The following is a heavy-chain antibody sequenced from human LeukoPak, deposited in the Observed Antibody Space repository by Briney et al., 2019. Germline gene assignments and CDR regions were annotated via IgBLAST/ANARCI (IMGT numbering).Heavy chain of an antibody. Sequence: ASVKVSWKASGYSFTNYVIISWVRQAPGQGLEWMGWISAYNGNTEYVQNLQGRVTMTTDTPTSTAYMELRSLRFDDTAVYYCARGMGYNYYYMDVWGKGTTVTVSS. V-gene: IGHV1-18*01. J-gene: IGHJ6*03. CDR1: GYSFTNYV. D-gene: IGHD2-8*01. CDR2: ISAYNGNT. CDR3: ARGMGYNYYYMDV.